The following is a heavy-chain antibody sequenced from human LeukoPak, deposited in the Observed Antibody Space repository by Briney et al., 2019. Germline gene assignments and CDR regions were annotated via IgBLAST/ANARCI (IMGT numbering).Heavy chain of an antibody. V-gene: IGHV3-33*06. CDR2: IWYDGSNK. CDR3: AKEXPRSXFDY. CDR1: GFTFSSYG. J-gene: IGHJ4*02. Sequence: GGSLRLSCAASGFTFSSYGMHWVRQAPGKGLEWVAVIWYDGSNKYYADSVKGRFTISRDNSKNTLYLQMNSLRAEDTAVYYCAKEXPRSXFDYXGQGTLVTVSS.